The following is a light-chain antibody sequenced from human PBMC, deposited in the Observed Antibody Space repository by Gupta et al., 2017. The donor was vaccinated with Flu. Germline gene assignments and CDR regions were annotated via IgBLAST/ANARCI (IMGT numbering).Light chain of an antibody. CDR3: TSYADNKNSLV. CDR1: SSDVGGYNY. V-gene: IGLV2-8*01. J-gene: IGLJ3*02. CDR2: EVT. Sequence: QSALTQPPSASGSPGQSVTISCTGTSSDVGGYNYVSWYQQYPGKAPKLIIYEVTKRPSGVPDRFSGSKSGNTASLAVSGLQSEDEADYYCTSYADNKNSLVFGGGTKLTVL.